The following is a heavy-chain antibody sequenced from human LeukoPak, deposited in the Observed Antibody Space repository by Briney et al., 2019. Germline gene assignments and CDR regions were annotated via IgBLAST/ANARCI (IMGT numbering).Heavy chain of an antibody. V-gene: IGHV3-48*03. CDR1: GLSFSNYE. J-gene: IGHJ4*02. CDR2: ICSSGRNI. Sequence: PGASLRLSCAASGLSFSNYEFNWVRQAPGKGLEWVSYICSSGRNIYYADSVKGRFTIYRDNAKNSLYLQMNSLRDDGTAVYYCARDLVQLWSKDYWGQGTLVTVSS. CDR3: ARDLVQLWSKDY. D-gene: IGHD5-18*01.